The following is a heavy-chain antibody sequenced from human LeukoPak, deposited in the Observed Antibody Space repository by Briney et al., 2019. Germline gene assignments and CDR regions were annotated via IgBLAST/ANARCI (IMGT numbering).Heavy chain of an antibody. D-gene: IGHD3-16*02. CDR1: GFTFSSYW. Sequence: PGGSLRLSCAASGFTFSSYWMSWVRQAPGKGLEWVANIKRDGSEKYYVDSVKGRFTISRDSAKNSLYLQMNSLRAEDTAVYYCARKASYDYVWGSYRPNWFDPWGQGTLVTVSS. J-gene: IGHJ5*02. CDR2: IKRDGSEK. CDR3: ARKASYDYVWGSYRPNWFDP. V-gene: IGHV3-7*01.